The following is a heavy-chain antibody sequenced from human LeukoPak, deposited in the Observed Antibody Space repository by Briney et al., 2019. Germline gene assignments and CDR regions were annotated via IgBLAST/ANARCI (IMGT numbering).Heavy chain of an antibody. Sequence: SETLSLTCAVYSASLNGHYWSWIRQPPGKGLEWIGEGSDVGGTKYNPSFKSRVTISADSSKNQFSLKLRSVTAADTAVYYCAQNGQTGFSFDPWGQGTLVTVSS. CDR1: SASLNGHY. V-gene: IGHV4-34*01. CDR3: AQNGQTGFSFDP. J-gene: IGHJ5*02. D-gene: IGHD1-14*01. CDR2: GSDVGGT.